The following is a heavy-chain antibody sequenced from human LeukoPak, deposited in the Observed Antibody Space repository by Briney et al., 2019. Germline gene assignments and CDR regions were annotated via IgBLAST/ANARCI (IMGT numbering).Heavy chain of an antibody. CDR1: GGSISSYY. Sequence: SETLSLTCTVSGGSISSYYWSWIRQPPGKGLEWIGYIYYSGSTNYNPSLKSRVTISVDTSKNQFSLKLSSVTAADTAVYYCARVLGDLGYCSSTSCYTGYYGMDVWGQGTTVTVSS. D-gene: IGHD2-2*02. CDR2: IYYSGST. CDR3: ARVLGDLGYCSSTSCYTGYYGMDV. J-gene: IGHJ6*02. V-gene: IGHV4-59*01.